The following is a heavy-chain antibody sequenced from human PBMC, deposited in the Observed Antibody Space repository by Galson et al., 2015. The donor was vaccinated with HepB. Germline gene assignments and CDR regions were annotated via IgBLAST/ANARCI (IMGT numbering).Heavy chain of an antibody. J-gene: IGHJ4*02. CDR2: IIPILGIA. Sequence: SVKVSCKASGGTFSSYTISWVRQAPGQGLEWMGRIIPILGIANYAQKFQGRVTITADKSTSTAYMELSSLRSEDTAVYYCARDGLSVGGGGSYSPYWGQGTLVTVSS. D-gene: IGHD1-26*01. CDR3: ARDGLSVGGGGSYSPY. CDR1: GGTFSSYT. V-gene: IGHV1-69*04.